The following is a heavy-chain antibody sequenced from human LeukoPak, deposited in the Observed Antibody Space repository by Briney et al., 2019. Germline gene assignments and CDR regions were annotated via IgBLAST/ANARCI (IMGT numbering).Heavy chain of an antibody. CDR3: AKAHSYYDSSGSIDY. CDR1: GFTFSSYG. J-gene: IGHJ6*04. D-gene: IGHD3-22*01. V-gene: IGHV3-23*01. CDR2: ISGSGGST. Sequence: GGSLRLSCAASGFTFSSYGMSWVRQAPGKGLEWVSAISGSGGSTYYADSVKGRFTISRDNSKNTLYLQMNSLRAEDTAVYYCAKAHSYYDSSGSIDYWGKGTTVTISS.